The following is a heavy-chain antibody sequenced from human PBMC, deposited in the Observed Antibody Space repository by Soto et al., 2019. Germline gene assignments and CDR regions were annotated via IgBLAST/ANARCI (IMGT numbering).Heavy chain of an antibody. D-gene: IGHD6-19*01. CDR1: GFTFSSYG. CDR3: ARDSTGYSRGWPHDAFDI. CDR2: IWYDGSNK. J-gene: IGHJ3*02. V-gene: IGHV3-33*01. Sequence: QVQLVESGGGVVQPGRSLRLSCAASGFTFSSYGMHWVRQAPGKGLEWVAVIWYDGSNKYYADSVKGRFTISRDNSKNTLYLQMNSLRAEDTAVYYCARDSTGYSRGWPHDAFDIWGQGTMVTVSS.